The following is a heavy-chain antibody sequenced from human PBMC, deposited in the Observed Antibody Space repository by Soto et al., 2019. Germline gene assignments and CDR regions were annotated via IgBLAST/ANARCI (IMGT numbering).Heavy chain of an antibody. V-gene: IGHV3-23*01. CDR2: ISGSGGST. Sequence: GGSLRLSCAASGFTFSSYAMSWVRQAPGKGLEWVSAISGSGGSTYYADSVKGRFTISRDNSKNTLYLQMNSLRAEDTAVYYCANGYCSGGSCYSGAFDIWGQGTMVTVSS. CDR3: ANGYCSGGSCYSGAFDI. D-gene: IGHD2-15*01. CDR1: GFTFSSYA. J-gene: IGHJ3*02.